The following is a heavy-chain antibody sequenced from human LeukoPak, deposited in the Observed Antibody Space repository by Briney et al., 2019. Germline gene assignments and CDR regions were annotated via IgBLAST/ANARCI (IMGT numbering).Heavy chain of an antibody. V-gene: IGHV4-59*02. CDR3: ARDNFGSLDF. CDR2: VYASGINSD. D-gene: IGHD3-10*01. Sequence: SETLSLTCSVSGDSVSNYGWSWVRQPPGKGLEWIGYVYASGINSDNQNPALNSRDTISGDTWRKLFSLRLNSVTAADKAIYYCARDNFGSLDFWGQGALVTVSS. J-gene: IGHJ4*02. CDR1: GDSVSNYG.